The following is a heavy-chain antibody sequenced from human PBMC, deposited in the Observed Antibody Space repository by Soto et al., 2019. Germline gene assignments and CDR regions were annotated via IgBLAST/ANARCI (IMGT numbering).Heavy chain of an antibody. J-gene: IGHJ6*03. D-gene: IGHD2-15*01. Sequence: SETLSLTCAVYGGSFSGYYWSWIRQPPGKGLEWIGEINHSGSTNYNPSLKSRVTISVDTTKNQFSLKLSSVTAADTAVYYCARLLDFIGGSCPSSPHYYYYMDVWGKGTTVTVSS. CDR1: GGSFSGYY. CDR2: INHSGST. CDR3: ARLLDFIGGSCPSSPHYYYYMDV. V-gene: IGHV4-34*01.